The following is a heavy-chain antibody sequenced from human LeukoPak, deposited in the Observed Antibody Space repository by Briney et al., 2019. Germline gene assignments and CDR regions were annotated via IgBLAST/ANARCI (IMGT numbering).Heavy chain of an antibody. J-gene: IGHJ5*02. CDR1: GGSISSGDYY. D-gene: IGHD3-10*01. CDR2: IYYSGST. V-gene: IGHV4-30-4*08. CDR3: ARGGVWDYYGSVNWFDP. Sequence: SQTLSLTCTVSGGSISSGDYYWSWIRQPPGKGLEWFGYIYYSGSTYYNPSLKSRVTISVDTSKNQFSLKLSSVTAADTAVYYCARGGVWDYYGSVNWFDPWGQGTLVTVS.